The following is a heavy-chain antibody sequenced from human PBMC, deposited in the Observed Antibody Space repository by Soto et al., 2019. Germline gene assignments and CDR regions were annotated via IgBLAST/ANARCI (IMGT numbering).Heavy chain of an antibody. J-gene: IGHJ6*02. CDR3: ARGAGRYYYYGMDV. V-gene: IGHV1-69*12. CDR2: IIPIFGTA. Sequence: QVQLVQSGAEVKKPGSSVKVSCKASGGTFSSYAISWVRQAPGQGLEWMGGIIPIFGTANYAQKFQGRVTXXAXESXSPAYMELSSLRSEDTGVYYCARGAGRYYYYGMDVWGQGTTVTVSS. CDR1: GGTFSSYA.